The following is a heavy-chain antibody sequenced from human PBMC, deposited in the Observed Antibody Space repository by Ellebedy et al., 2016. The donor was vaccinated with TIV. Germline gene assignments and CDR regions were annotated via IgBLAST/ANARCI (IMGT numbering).Heavy chain of an antibody. V-gene: IGHV3-33*01. CDR2: IWPDGSNK. CDR3: ARDKGTRYSDN. Sequence: GESLKISCVASGIPFSSSGMHWVRQAPGKGLEWVAMIWPDGSNKYYAESVKGRFAVSRENPKNTVYLQMDSLRAEDTAIYYCARDKGTRYSDNWGQGALVTVSS. J-gene: IGHJ4*02. D-gene: IGHD1-1*01. CDR1: GIPFSSSG.